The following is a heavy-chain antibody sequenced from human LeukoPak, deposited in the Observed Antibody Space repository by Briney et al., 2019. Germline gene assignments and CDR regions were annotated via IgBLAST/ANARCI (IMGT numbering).Heavy chain of an antibody. Sequence: GASVKVSCKASGYTFTGYYMHWVRQAPGQGLEWMGWINPNSGGTNYAQKFQGRVTMTRDTSISTAYMELSRLRSDDTAVYYCARDLGYCSGGSCYSFNWFDPWGQGTLVTVSS. CDR3: ARDLGYCSGGSCYSFNWFDP. D-gene: IGHD2-15*01. V-gene: IGHV1-2*02. CDR2: INPNSGGT. J-gene: IGHJ5*02. CDR1: GYTFTGYY.